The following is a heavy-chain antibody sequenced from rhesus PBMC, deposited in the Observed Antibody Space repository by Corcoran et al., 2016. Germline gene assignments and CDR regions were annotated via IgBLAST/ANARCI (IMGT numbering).Heavy chain of an antibody. J-gene: IGHJ4*01. Sequence: QVQLQESGPGVVKPSETLSLTCAVSGGSIRGYYLWSWIRQPPGKGLEWIGYIYGGSGSTSYNPSLNRRVIISIDPSTNQLSLKLSSVTAADTAVYYCARRYYEDDYGYYYTPYYFDYWGQGVLVTVSS. CDR3: ARRYYEDDYGYYYTPYYFDY. V-gene: IGHV4-143*01. D-gene: IGHD3S6*01. CDR2: IYGGSGST. CDR1: GGSIRGYYL.